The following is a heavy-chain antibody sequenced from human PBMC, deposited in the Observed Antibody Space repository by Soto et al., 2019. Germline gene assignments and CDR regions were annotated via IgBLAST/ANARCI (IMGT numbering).Heavy chain of an antibody. V-gene: IGHV3-30*18. CDR3: AKKRLVQAGGGDYSDF. CDR2: ISYDGTNK. J-gene: IGHJ4*02. Sequence: GGSRRLSCVACGDTLSVFGLHWVRQAPGKGPEWVAAISYDGTNKDYADSVKGRFTISRDNSKNTLFLQMNSLRPEDTAMYYCAKKRLVQAGGGDYSDFWGRGTLVTVSS. D-gene: IGHD3-9*01. CDR1: GDTLSVFG.